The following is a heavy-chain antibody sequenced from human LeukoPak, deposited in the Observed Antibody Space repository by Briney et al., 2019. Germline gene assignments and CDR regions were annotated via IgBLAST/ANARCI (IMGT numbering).Heavy chain of an antibody. D-gene: IGHD5-18*01. CDR3: AKDVGSYSYGYWGIDY. CDR2: ISYDGSNK. J-gene: IGHJ4*02. Sequence: GRSLRLSCAASGFTFSSYGMHWVRQAPGKGLGRVAVISYDGSNKYYADSVKGRFTISRDNSKNTLYLQMHSLRAEDTAVYYCAKDVGSYSYGYWGIDYWGQGTLVTVSS. V-gene: IGHV3-30*18. CDR1: GFTFSSYG.